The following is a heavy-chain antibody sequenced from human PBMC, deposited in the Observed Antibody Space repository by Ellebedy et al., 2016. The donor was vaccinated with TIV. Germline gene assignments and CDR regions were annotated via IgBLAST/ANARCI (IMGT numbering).Heavy chain of an antibody. Sequence: GESLKISXAASGFTFSSYWMHWVRQDPGKGLVWVSRIYGDGSATDYADSVKGRFSISRDNSNNTLFLQVDSLRADDTAVYFCARTLAFGVNSALGYWGQGTLVTVSS. CDR3: ARTLAFGVNSALGY. CDR2: IYGDGSAT. V-gene: IGHV3-74*01. J-gene: IGHJ4*02. D-gene: IGHD4-23*01. CDR1: GFTFSSYW.